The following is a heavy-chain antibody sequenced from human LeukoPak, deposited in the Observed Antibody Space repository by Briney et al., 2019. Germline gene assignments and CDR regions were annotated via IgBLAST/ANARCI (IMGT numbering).Heavy chain of an antibody. J-gene: IGHJ4*02. CDR1: GFTFSSYG. D-gene: IGHD6-13*01. CDR2: IWYDGINK. CDR3: TRERKSGIAAFDY. Sequence: GGSLRLSCAASGFTFSSYGMHWVRQAPGKGLEWVAVIWYDGINKFHADSVKGRFTISRDNSKNTVYLQMNSLTAEDTAVYYCTRERKSGIAAFDYWGQGTLVTVSS. V-gene: IGHV3-33*01.